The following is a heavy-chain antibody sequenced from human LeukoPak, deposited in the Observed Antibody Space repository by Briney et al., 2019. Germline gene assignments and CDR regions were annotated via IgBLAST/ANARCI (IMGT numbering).Heavy chain of an antibody. CDR1: GFTFSSYW. V-gene: IGHV3-7*01. CDR2: INQDGSEK. J-gene: IGHJ3*02. CDR3: AREGWRFDAFDI. D-gene: IGHD6-19*01. Sequence: GGSLRLSCEASGFTFSSYWMNWVRQAPGKGLEWVANINQDGSEKYYVDSVKGRFTISRDNAKNSLSLQMNSLRAEDTAVYYCAREGWRFDAFDIWGQGTMVTVSS.